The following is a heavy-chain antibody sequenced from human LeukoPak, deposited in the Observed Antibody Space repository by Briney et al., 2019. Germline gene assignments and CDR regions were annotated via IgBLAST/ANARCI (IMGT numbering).Heavy chain of an antibody. CDR1: GLTFSNYA. Sequence: GGSLRLSCAASGLTFSNYAMSWVRQAPGKGLEWVSAISGSGGNTYYADSVKGRFTISRDNSKNTLYLQMNSLRAEDRSIYYCAKGPLTEVAGTTWDYWGQGTLVTVSS. D-gene: IGHD6-19*01. J-gene: IGHJ4*02. V-gene: IGHV3-23*01. CDR2: ISGSGGNT. CDR3: AKGPLTEVAGTTWDY.